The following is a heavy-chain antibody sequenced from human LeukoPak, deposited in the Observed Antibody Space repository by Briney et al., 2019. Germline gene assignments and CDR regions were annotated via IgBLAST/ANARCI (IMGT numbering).Heavy chain of an antibody. J-gene: IGHJ5*02. CDR3: ARDRSYAVNQGGWLDP. V-gene: IGHV3-30*01. Sequence: GSSLKLSCVASGFTFSNFAIHWVRQGPGKGLEWVAVTSDDGRKKYYADSVKGRFTISRDNSKNTPYLQMNSLRTDDTAIYYCARDRSYAVNQGGWLDPWGQGTLVSVSS. CDR1: GFTFSNFA. CDR2: TSDDGRKK. D-gene: IGHD2-2*01.